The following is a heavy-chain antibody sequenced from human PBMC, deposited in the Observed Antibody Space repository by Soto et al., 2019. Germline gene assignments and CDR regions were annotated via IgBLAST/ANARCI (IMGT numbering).Heavy chain of an antibody. D-gene: IGHD2-2*01. CDR3: ARALPRGYFDY. Sequence: VQLVESGGGVVQPGRSLRLSCAASGFTFSSYAMHWVRQAPSKGLEWVAVISYDGSNKYYADSVKGRFTISRDNSKNTLYLQMNSLRAEDTAVYYCARALPRGYFDYWGQGTLVTVSS. CDR1: GFTFSSYA. V-gene: IGHV3-30-3*01. CDR2: ISYDGSNK. J-gene: IGHJ4*02.